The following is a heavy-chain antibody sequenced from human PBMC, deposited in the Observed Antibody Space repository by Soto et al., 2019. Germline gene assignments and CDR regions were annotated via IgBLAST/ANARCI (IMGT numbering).Heavy chain of an antibody. Sequence: PSETLSLTSPVSGATISDISWSWIRQSPGTGLEWIAYFSNSGSTRYNPSLKSRVTLSMDTSKNHLSLQLTSVTAADTAVYFCARGEGLLRFQEWLVCVDYLGQGTPVT. D-gene: IGHD3-3*01. CDR2: FSNSGST. V-gene: IGHV4-59*01. J-gene: IGHJ4*02. CDR1: GATISDIS. CDR3: ARGEGLLRFQEWLVCVDY.